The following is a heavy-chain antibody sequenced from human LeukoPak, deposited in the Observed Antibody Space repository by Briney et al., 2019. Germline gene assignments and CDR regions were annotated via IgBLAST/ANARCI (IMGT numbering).Heavy chain of an antibody. V-gene: IGHV4-39*07. D-gene: IGHD1-1*01. CDR1: GGSISSSSSY. CDR3: ARGSGGTTPVDY. CDR2: IFHSGRT. Sequence: PSETLSLTCTVSGGSISSSSSYWGWIRQPPGKGLEWIGHIFHSGRTSYNPSLKSRVTISVDTSKNQFSLKLSSVTAADTAVYYCARGSGGTTPVDYWGQGTLVTVSS. J-gene: IGHJ4*02.